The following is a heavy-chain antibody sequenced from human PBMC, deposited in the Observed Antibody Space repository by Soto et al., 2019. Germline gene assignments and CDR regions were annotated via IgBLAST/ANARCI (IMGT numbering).Heavy chain of an antibody. CDR1: GGTFSSYT. CDR2: IIPILGIA. Sequence: QVQLVQSGAEVKKPGSSVKVSCKASGGTFSSYTISWVRQAPGQGLEWMGRIIPILGIANYAQKFQGRVTITADKSTSTAYMELSSLRCEDTAVYYCASTLYYQAFDIWGQGTMVTVSS. J-gene: IGHJ3*02. CDR3: ASTLYYQAFDI. V-gene: IGHV1-69*02. D-gene: IGHD3-16*01.